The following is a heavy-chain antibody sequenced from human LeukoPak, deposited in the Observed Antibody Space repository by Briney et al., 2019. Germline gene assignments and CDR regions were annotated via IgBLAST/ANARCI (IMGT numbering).Heavy chain of an antibody. D-gene: IGHD1-26*01. J-gene: IGHJ4*02. CDR3: ARPLGPSVDFDY. CDR1: GFTFSSNC. CDR2: ISGDGSRT. V-gene: IGHV3-74*01. Sequence: PGGSLRLSCAASGFTFSSNCMHWVRQAPGKGLVWVSRISGDGSRTDYADSVKGRFTISRDNRKNTLYLQMNSLRAEDTAVYYCARPLGPSVDFDYWGQGTLVTVSS.